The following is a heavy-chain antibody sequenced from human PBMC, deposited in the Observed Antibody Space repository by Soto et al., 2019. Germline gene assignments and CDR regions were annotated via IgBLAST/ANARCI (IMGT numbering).Heavy chain of an antibody. Sequence: EVQLVESGGGLVKPGGSLRLSCAASGFTFSNAWMSWVRQAPGKGLEWVGGIKSKADGETTDYAAPVTGRFTISRDDSKNTMYLQMNSVKTEDTAVYYCTTDNSGVVVVAGTQNDYWGQGTLVTVSS. J-gene: IGHJ4*02. CDR1: GFTFSNAW. D-gene: IGHD2-15*01. V-gene: IGHV3-15*01. CDR3: TTDNSGVVVVAGTQNDY. CDR2: IKSKADGETT.